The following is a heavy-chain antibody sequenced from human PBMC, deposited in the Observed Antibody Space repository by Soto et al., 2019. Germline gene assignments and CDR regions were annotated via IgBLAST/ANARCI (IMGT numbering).Heavy chain of an antibody. J-gene: IGHJ4*02. CDR2: IYSGGTT. Sequence: EVHLVDSGGGLVQPGGSLRLSCAASRFAFSDNYMSWVRQAPGKWLEFVSLIYSGGTTSYADSVKGRFTISRDNSKNTLYLQMNNLRAADTAVYYCATRTITLPHWGQGTLVTVSS. D-gene: IGHD5-12*01. CDR3: ATRTITLPH. CDR1: RFAFSDNY. V-gene: IGHV3-66*01.